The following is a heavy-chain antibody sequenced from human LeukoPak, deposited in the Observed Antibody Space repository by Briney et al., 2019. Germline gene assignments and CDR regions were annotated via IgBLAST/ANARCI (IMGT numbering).Heavy chain of an antibody. V-gene: IGHV4-59*01. D-gene: IGHD3-10*01. CDR1: GGSIGTYY. J-gene: IGHJ4*02. CDR2: IHYSGST. Sequence: NPSETLSLTCTVPGGSIGTYYGSWIRQPPGKGPEWIGYIHYSGSTNYNPSLKSRVTISVDTSKKQFSLRLSSVTAADTAVYYCATSNYDGPGKRGQFEYWGQGTLVTVSS. CDR3: ATSNYDGPGKRGQFEY.